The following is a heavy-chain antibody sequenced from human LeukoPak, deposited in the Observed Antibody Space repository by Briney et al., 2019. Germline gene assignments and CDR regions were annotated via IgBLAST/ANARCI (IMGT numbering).Heavy chain of an antibody. CDR3: ARGDYTVLAGSPFDL. Sequence: SQTLSLTCSVSGDAITSGDDYWNWIRQSPGKGLQWIGYIFFTGSTYYNPSLGSRFTISLDAPKNQFSLRLNSVTAADTAVYYCARGDYTVLAGSPFDLWGRGTLVTVSS. CDR2: IFFTGST. D-gene: IGHD6-19*01. V-gene: IGHV4-30-4*01. J-gene: IGHJ4*02. CDR1: GDAITSGDDY.